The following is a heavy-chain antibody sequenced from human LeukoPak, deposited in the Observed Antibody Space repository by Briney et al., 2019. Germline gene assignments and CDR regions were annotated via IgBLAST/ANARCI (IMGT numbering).Heavy chain of an antibody. V-gene: IGHV3-43*02. CDR1: GSTFSSYA. J-gene: IGHJ4*02. CDR2: ISGDGGST. CDR3: AKDGYYDSSGYYYPPDY. D-gene: IGHD3-22*01. Sequence: GGSLRLSCAASGSTFSSYAMSWVRQAPGKGLEWVSLISGDGGSTYYADSVKGRFTISRDSSKNSLYLQMNSLRTEDTALYYCAKDGYYDSSGYYYPPDYWGQGTLVTVSS.